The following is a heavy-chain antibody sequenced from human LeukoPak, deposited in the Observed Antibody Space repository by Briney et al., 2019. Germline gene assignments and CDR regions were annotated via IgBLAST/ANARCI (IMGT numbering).Heavy chain of an antibody. J-gene: IGHJ5*02. CDR2: IYTSGST. D-gene: IGHD2-8*01. V-gene: IGHV4-61*02. CDR1: GGSISSGSYY. CDR3: ARDPYGKNWFDP. Sequence: SGTLSLTCTVSGGSISSGSYYWSWIRQPAGKGLEWIGRIYTSGSTNYNPSLKSRVTISVDTSKNQFSLKLSSVTAADTAVYYCARDPYGKNWFDPWGQGTLVTVSS.